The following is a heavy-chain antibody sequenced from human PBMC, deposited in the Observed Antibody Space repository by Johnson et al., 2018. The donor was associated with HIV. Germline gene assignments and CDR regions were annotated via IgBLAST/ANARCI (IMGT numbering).Heavy chain of an antibody. V-gene: IGHV3-30*04. CDR3: ARDDRPDGFDI. Sequence: QMQLVESGGGVVQPGRSLRLSCAASGFTFSSYAMHWVRQAPGKGLEWVAVISYDGSNKYYADSVKGRFTISRDNSKNTLYLQMNSLRAEDTAVYYCARDDRPDGFDIWGQGTMVTVSS. J-gene: IGHJ3*02. D-gene: IGHD1-14*01. CDR2: ISYDGSNK. CDR1: GFTFSSYA.